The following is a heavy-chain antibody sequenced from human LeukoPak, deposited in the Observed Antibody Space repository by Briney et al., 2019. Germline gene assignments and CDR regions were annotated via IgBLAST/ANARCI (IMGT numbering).Heavy chain of an antibody. CDR2: IYTSGST. Sequence: SETLSLTCTVFGGSISSYYWSWIRQPAGKGLEWIGRIYTSGSTNYNPSLKSRVTMSVVASKNQFSLKLSSVTAADTAVYYCAREDLVVVPAALDYWGQGTLVTVSS. CDR3: AREDLVVVPAALDY. J-gene: IGHJ4*02. D-gene: IGHD2-2*01. CDR1: GGSISSYY. V-gene: IGHV4-4*07.